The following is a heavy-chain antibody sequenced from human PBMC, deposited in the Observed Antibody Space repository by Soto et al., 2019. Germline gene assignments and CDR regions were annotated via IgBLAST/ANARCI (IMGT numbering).Heavy chain of an antibody. J-gene: IGHJ5*02. CDR2: IYYSGST. Sequence: SETLSLTCTVPGSSISSGGYYWSWIRQHPGKGLEWIGYIYYSGSTYYNPSLKSRVTISVDTSKNQFSLKLSSVTAADTAVYYCARTALEWLLHNWFDPWGQGTLVTVSS. CDR1: GSSISSGGYY. D-gene: IGHD3-3*01. V-gene: IGHV4-31*03. CDR3: ARTALEWLLHNWFDP.